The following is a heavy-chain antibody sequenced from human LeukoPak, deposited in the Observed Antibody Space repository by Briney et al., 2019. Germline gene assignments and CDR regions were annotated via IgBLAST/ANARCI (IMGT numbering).Heavy chain of an antibody. V-gene: IGHV4-59*01. D-gene: IGHD5-18*01. J-gene: IGHJ4*02. Sequence: LETLSLTCTVSGGSISTYYWSWIRQPPGKRLEWIGYIYYTGTTNYNPSLKSRLTISVDTSKSQFSLRLSSVTSADTAVYYCVGTKLWLSFDSWGQGTLVTVSS. CDR1: GGSISTYY. CDR2: IYYTGTT. CDR3: VGTKLWLSFDS.